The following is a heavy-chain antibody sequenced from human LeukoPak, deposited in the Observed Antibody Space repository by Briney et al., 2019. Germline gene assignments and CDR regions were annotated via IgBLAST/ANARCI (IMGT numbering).Heavy chain of an antibody. J-gene: IGHJ4*02. CDR2: IYYSGST. D-gene: IGHD3-3*01. Sequence: RASETLSLTCTVSGGSISSYYWSWIRQPPGKGLEWIGYIYYSGSTNYNPSLKSRVTISVDTSKNQFSLKLSSVTAADTAVYYCARQVRGVVIGYYFDYWGQGTLVTVSS. CDR3: ARQVRGVVIGYYFDY. CDR1: GGSISSYY. V-gene: IGHV4-59*08.